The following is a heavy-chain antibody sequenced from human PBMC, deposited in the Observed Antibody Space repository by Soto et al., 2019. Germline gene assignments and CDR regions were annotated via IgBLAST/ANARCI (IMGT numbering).Heavy chain of an antibody. D-gene: IGHD6-19*01. V-gene: IGHV5-10-1*01. Sequence: GESLKISGKGSVYSFTSYWISWVRQMPGKGLEWMGRIDPSDSYTNYSPSFQGHVTISADKSISTAYLQWSSLKASDTAMYYCARQAKSSGWYQGYYYYGMDVWGQGTTVTVSS. CDR1: VYSFTSYW. CDR2: IDPSDSYT. J-gene: IGHJ6*02. CDR3: ARQAKSSGWYQGYYYYGMDV.